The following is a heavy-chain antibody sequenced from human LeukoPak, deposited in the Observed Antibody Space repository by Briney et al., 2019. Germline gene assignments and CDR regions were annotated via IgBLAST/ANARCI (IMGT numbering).Heavy chain of an antibody. V-gene: IGHV3-30*02. J-gene: IGHJ4*02. CDR3: ARESRQPSSTRGGLKESRGAFFDY. Sequence: GGSLRLSCAASGFTFSNFGIHWVRQAPGKGLEWVAFIRYDGSNKYYADSVKGRFTISRDNSKNTLYLQMNSLRAEDKALHYCARESRQPSSTRGGLKESRGAFFDYWGQGTLVTVSS. CDR2: IRYDGSNK. CDR1: GFTFSNFG. D-gene: IGHD6-13*01.